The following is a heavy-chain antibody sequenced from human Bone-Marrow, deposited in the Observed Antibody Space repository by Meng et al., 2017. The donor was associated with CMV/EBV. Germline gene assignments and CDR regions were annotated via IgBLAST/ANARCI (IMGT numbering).Heavy chain of an antibody. J-gene: IGHJ4*02. D-gene: IGHD3-22*01. CDR2: ISGSGGAT. CDR1: SCA. Sequence: SCAMNWVRQAPGKGLEWVSGISGSGGATYYADSVKGRFTISRDNSKNTLYLQMNSLRAEDTAVYYCARGNYYDSSGYPDQFYYLDYWGQGTLVTVSS. V-gene: IGHV3-23*01. CDR3: ARGNYYDSSGYPDQFYYLDY.